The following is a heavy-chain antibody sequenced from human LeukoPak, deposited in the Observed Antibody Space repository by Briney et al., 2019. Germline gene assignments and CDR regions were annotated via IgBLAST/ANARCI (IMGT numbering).Heavy chain of an antibody. CDR1: GGSISSGDYY. J-gene: IGHJ5*02. V-gene: IGHV4-61*08. CDR2: IYYSGST. Sequence: SETLSLTCTVSGGSISSGDYYWSWIRQPPGKGLEWIGYIYYSGSTNYNPSLKSRVTISVDTSKNQFSLKLSSVTAADTAVYYCARTSIYYGSGSYYNCWFDPWGQGTLVTVSS. D-gene: IGHD3-10*01. CDR3: ARTSIYYGSGSYYNCWFDP.